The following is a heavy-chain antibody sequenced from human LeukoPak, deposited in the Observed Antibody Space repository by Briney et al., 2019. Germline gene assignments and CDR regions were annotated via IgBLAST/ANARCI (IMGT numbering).Heavy chain of an antibody. D-gene: IGHD3-3*01. Sequence: GGSLRLSCAVSGLTFSNFKMNWVRQAPGKGLEWVSYISDSGRTTFYADSVKGRFTISRDNAKNSLYLQMSSLRAEDTAVYYCAKCVVFGVVGAPRPYYFDYWGQGTLVTVSS. CDR3: AKCVVFGVVGAPRPYYFDY. CDR2: ISDSGRTT. V-gene: IGHV3-48*03. CDR1: GLTFSNFK. J-gene: IGHJ4*02.